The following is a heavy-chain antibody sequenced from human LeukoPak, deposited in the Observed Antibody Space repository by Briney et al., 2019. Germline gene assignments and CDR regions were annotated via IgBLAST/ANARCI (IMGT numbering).Heavy chain of an antibody. D-gene: IGHD3-3*01. Sequence: GGSLRLSCAASGFTFSSYAMSWVRQAPGKGLEWVSAISGSGGSTYYADSVKGRFTISRDNSKNTLYLQMNSLRAEDTAVYYCAKPYDFWSGFPYYYGMDVWGQGTTVTVSS. CDR2: ISGSGGST. CDR3: AKPYDFWSGFPYYYGMDV. V-gene: IGHV3-23*01. CDR1: GFTFSSYA. J-gene: IGHJ6*02.